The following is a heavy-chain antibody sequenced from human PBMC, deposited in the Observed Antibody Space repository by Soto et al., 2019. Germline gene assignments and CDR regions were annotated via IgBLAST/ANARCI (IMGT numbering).Heavy chain of an antibody. J-gene: IGHJ6*02. V-gene: IGHV1-69*01. CDR2: IIPISGTA. D-gene: IGHD2-2*01. CDR1: GGTFSSYA. Sequence: QVQLVQSGAEVKKPGSSVKVSCKASGGTFSSYAISWVRQAPGQGLEWMGGIIPISGTANYAQKFQGRVTITADESTSTAYMELSSLRSEDTAVYYCATSQCSITSLEIYYYYYYGMDVWGQGTTVTVSS. CDR3: ATSQCSITSLEIYYYYYYGMDV.